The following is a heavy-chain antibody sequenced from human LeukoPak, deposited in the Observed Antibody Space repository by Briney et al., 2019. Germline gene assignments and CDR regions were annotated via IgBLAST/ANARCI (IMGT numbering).Heavy chain of an antibody. CDR3: ARETPRRGETRDGYR. Sequence: GGSLRLSCAASGFIFKKYWMNWVRQVPGKGLECLANIKEDGSETYYADSVKGRFTISRDNPKNLLFLQINSLRVEDTAVYCCARETPRRGETRDGYRWGQGTVVTVSS. D-gene: IGHD5-24*01. CDR1: GFIFKKYW. V-gene: IGHV3-7*01. J-gene: IGHJ4*02. CDR2: IKEDGSET.